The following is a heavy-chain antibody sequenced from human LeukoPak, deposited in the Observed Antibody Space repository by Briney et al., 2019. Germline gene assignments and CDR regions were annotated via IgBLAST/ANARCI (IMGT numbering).Heavy chain of an antibody. Sequence: GGSLRLSCAASGFTFSSYAMSWVRQAPGKGLEWVSAISGSGGSTYYADSVKGRFTISRDNSKNTLYLQMNSLRAEDTAVYYCARVVADDYSNYYFDYWGQGTLVTVSS. CDR1: GFTFSSYA. CDR3: ARVVADDYSNYYFDY. V-gene: IGHV3-23*01. D-gene: IGHD4-11*01. CDR2: ISGSGGST. J-gene: IGHJ4*02.